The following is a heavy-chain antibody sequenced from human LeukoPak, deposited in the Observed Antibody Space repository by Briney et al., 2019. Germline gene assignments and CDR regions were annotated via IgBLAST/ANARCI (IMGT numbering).Heavy chain of an antibody. Sequence: PGGSLRLSCAASGFTFSSYGMHWVRQAPGKGLEWVAVISYDGSNKYYADSVKGRFTISRDNSKNTLYLQMNSLRAEDTAVYYCAKDLSITIFGVGYGMGVWGQGTMVTVSS. CDR2: ISYDGSNK. J-gene: IGHJ6*02. D-gene: IGHD3-3*01. CDR3: AKDLSITIFGVGYGMGV. V-gene: IGHV3-30*18. CDR1: GFTFSSYG.